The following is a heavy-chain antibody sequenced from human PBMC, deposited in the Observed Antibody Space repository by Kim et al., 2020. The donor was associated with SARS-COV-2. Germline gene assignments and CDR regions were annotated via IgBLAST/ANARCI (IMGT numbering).Heavy chain of an antibody. CDR3: ARASYDYVWGSYGFDP. CDR2: IYYSGST. V-gene: IGHV4-59*01. D-gene: IGHD3-16*01. Sequence: SETLSLTCTVSGGSISSYYWSWIRQPPGKGLEWIGYIYYSGSTNYNPSLKSRVTISVDTSKNQFSLKLSSVTAADTAVYYCARASYDYVWGSYGFDPWG. CDR1: GGSISSYY. J-gene: IGHJ5*02.